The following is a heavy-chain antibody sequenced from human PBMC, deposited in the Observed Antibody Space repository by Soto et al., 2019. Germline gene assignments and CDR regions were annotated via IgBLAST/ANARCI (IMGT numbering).Heavy chain of an antibody. V-gene: IGHV3-11*06. J-gene: IGHJ6*02. CDR2: ISTGSTNT. Sequence: QVHLVESGGGLVKPGGSLRLSCAASGFTFSDYYMNWIRQAPGKGLEWVSYISTGSTNTIYADSVKGRFTISRDNAKNSLYLQMNSLRAEDTAVYYCARTQGGMITSYYGMDVWGQGTTVTVS. CDR3: ARTQGGMITSYYGMDV. D-gene: IGHD3-22*01. CDR1: GFTFSDYY.